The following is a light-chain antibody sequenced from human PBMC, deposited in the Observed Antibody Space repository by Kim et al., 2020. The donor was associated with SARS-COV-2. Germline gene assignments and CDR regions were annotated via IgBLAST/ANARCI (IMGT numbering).Light chain of an antibody. J-gene: IGLJ3*02. CDR2: EDY. Sequence: GRTVTISCTRSSGSIASNYVQWFQQRPASAPRTVIYEDYHRPSGVPDRFSGSIDRSSNSASLIISGLKPEDEADYYCQSYDDTEWVLGGGTKLTVL. V-gene: IGLV6-57*03. CDR1: SGSIASNY. CDR3: QSYDDTEWV.